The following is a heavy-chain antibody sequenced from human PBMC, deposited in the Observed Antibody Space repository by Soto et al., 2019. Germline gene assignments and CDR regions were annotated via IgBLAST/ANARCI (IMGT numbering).Heavy chain of an antibody. CDR2: INSDGSST. Sequence: PGGSLRLSCAASGFTFSSYWMHWVRQAPGKGLVWVSRINSDGSSTSYADSVKGRFTTSRDNAKNTLYLQMNSLRAEDTAVYYCARASGSLYYYYYYMDVWGKGTTVTVSS. CDR1: GFTFSSYW. V-gene: IGHV3-74*01. D-gene: IGHD3-3*01. J-gene: IGHJ6*03. CDR3: ARASGSLYYYYYYMDV.